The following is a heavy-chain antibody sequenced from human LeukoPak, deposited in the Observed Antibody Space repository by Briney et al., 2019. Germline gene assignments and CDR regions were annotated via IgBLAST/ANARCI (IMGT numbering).Heavy chain of an antibody. Sequence: SETLSLTCTVSGGSISSYYWSWIRQPAGKGLEWIGRIYTSGSTNYNPSLKSRVTMSVDTSKNQFSLKLSSVTAADTAVHYCARVDDSGGYYRLLTHYYYYGMDVWGQGTTVTVSS. D-gene: IGHD3-22*01. CDR2: IYTSGST. CDR3: ARVDDSGGYYRLLTHYYYYGMDV. CDR1: GGSISSYY. V-gene: IGHV4-4*07. J-gene: IGHJ6*02.